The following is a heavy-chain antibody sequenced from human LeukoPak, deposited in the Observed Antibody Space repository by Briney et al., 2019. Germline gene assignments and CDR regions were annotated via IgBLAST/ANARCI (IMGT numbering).Heavy chain of an antibody. V-gene: IGHV3-23*01. J-gene: IGHJ6*03. CDR2: ISGSSGST. CDR3: VKNFWSDKYYFYYMDV. D-gene: IGHD3-3*01. CDR1: GFSFSSYV. Sequence: GGSLRLSCAASGFSFSSYVMSWVRQAPGKGLEWVSAISGSSGSTYYADSVKGRFTISRDNPKNTLYVQMNSLRAEDTAVYYCVKNFWSDKYYFYYMDVWGKGTTVTVSS.